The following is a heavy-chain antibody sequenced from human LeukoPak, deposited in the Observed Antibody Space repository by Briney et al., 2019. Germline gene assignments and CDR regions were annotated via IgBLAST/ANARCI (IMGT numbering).Heavy chain of an antibody. D-gene: IGHD5-12*01. V-gene: IGHV4-39*01. Sequence: SETLSLTCTVSGGSISSSSYYWGWIRQPPGTGLEWIGSIYYSGSTYYNPSLKSRVTISVDTSKNQFSLKLSSVTAADTAVYYCARHSRERSKMATTYFDYWGQGTLVTVSS. J-gene: IGHJ4*02. CDR2: IYYSGST. CDR1: GGSISSSSYY. CDR3: ARHSRERSKMATTYFDY.